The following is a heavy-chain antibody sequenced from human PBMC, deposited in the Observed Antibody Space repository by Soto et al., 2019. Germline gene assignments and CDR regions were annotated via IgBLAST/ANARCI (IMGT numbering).Heavy chain of an antibody. CDR3: ASRPGEYSSPSGYY. V-gene: IGHV3-23*01. CDR2: ISGSGGST. D-gene: IGHD6-6*01. CDR1: GFTFSSYA. J-gene: IGHJ4*02. Sequence: PGGSLRLSCAASGFTFSSYAMSWVRQAPGKGLEWVSAISGSGGSTYYADSVKGRFTISRDNSKNTLYLQMNSLRAEDTAVYYCASRPGEYSSPSGYYWGQGXLVTVYS.